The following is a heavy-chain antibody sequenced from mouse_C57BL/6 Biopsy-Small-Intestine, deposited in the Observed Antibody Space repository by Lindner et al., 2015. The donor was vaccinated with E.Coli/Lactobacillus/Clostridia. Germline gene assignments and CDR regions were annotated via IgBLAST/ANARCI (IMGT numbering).Heavy chain of an antibody. V-gene: IGHV3-8*01. CDR1: GYSITSDY. Sequence: VQLQESGPGLAKPSQTLSLTCSVTGYSITSDYWNWIRKFPGNKLEYMGYISYSGSTYYNPSLKSRISITRDTSKNQYYLQLNSVTTEDTATYYCARYRPPYYGSSYGYFDVWGTGTTVTVSS. J-gene: IGHJ1*03. D-gene: IGHD1-1*01. CDR2: ISYSGST. CDR3: ARYRPPYYGSSYGYFDV.